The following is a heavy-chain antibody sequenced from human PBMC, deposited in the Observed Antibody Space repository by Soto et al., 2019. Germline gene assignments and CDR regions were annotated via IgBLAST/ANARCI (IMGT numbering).Heavy chain of an antibody. V-gene: IGHV3-53*01. CDR1: GFNVTNTY. CDR3: ARDRSDSSRDDSFDI. D-gene: IGHD6-6*01. CDR2: IYRGFST. J-gene: IGHJ3*02. Sequence: GGSLRLSCAVSGFNVTNTYIIFFRQSAWKGLEWVSVIYRGFSTFYADSVKGRFTVSRDDSKNTVSLQMNSLRAEDTAVYYCARDRSDSSRDDSFDIWGQGTMVTVSS.